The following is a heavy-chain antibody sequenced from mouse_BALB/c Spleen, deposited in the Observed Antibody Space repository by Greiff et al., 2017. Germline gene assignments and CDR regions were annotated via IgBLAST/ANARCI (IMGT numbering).Heavy chain of an antibody. Sequence: EVMLVESGGGLVKPGGSLKLSCAASGFTFSSYAMSWVRQTPEKRLEWVATISSGGSYTYYPDSVKGRFTISRDNAKNTLYLQMSSLRSEDTAMYYCARPDGYLYYFDYWGQGTTLTVSS. J-gene: IGHJ2*01. CDR3: ARPDGYLYYFDY. CDR1: GFTFSSYA. D-gene: IGHD2-3*01. V-gene: IGHV5-9-1*01. CDR2: ISSGGSYT.